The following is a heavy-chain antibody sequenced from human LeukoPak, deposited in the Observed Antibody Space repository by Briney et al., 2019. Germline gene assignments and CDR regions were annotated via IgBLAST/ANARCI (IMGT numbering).Heavy chain of an antibody. V-gene: IGHV4-59*01. CDR2: IYYSGST. CDR1: GGSISSYY. Sequence: PSETLSLTCTVSGGSISSYYWSWIRQPPGKGLEWIGYIYYSGSTNYNPSLKSRVTISVDTSKNQFSLKLSSVTAAGTAVYYCAREDCSGDGCYSFDYWGQGTLVTVFS. J-gene: IGHJ4*02. CDR3: AREDCSGDGCYSFDY. D-gene: IGHD2-15*01.